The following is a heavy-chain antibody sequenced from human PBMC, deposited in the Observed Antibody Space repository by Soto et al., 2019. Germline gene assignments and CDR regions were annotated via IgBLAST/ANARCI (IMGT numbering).Heavy chain of an antibody. J-gene: IGHJ4*02. Sequence: ASVKVSCKASGYIFTSYDINWVRQAAGQGLEWMGWMNPNSDNTASAQRFQGRITMTRDTSISTAYMELSSLGSEDTAVYYCVRSLFRGSGTYLLGFWGQGTLVTVPQ. D-gene: IGHD1-26*01. CDR2: MNPNSDNT. V-gene: IGHV1-8*01. CDR1: GYIFTSYD. CDR3: VRSLFRGSGTYLLGF.